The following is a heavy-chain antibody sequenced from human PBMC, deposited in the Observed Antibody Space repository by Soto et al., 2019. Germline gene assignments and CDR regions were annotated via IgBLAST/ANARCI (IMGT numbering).Heavy chain of an antibody. J-gene: IGHJ4*02. CDR2: INAGNGNT. V-gene: IGHV1-3*01. CDR3: ARVVGIAVDDY. Sequence: QVQLVQSGAEVKKPGASVKVSCKASGYTFTSYAMPWVRQAPGQRLEWMGWINAGNGNTKYSQKFQVRVTITRDTSASTAYMELSSLRSEDTAVYYCARVVGIAVDDYWGQGTLVTVSS. D-gene: IGHD6-19*01. CDR1: GYTFTSYA.